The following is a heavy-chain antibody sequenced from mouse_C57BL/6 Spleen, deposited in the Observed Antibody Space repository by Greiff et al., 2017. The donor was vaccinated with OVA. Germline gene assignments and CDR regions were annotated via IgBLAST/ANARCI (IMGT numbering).Heavy chain of an antibody. V-gene: IGHV1-14*01. Sequence: VQLQQSGPELVKPGASVKMSCKASGYTFTSYVMHWVKQKPGQGLECIGYIYPNNDGTKYNEKFKGKATLTSDKSSSTAYMELCSLTSEDSAVYYCARSGYYGSSFWYFDVWGTGTTVTVSS. D-gene: IGHD1-1*01. CDR3: ARSGYYGSSFWYFDV. CDR1: GYTFTSYV. CDR2: IYPNNDGT. J-gene: IGHJ1*03.